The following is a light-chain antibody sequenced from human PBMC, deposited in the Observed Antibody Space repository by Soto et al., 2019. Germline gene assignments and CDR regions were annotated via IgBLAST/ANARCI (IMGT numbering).Light chain of an antibody. CDR3: SSYAGSNNYV. V-gene: IGLV2-8*01. Sequence: QAVLTQHPSACGSPRQSVTISCTVTSSVMGGYNYVSWYQQHPGKAPKLMIYEVSKRPSGVPDRFSGSKSGNTASLTVSGLQAEDEADYYCSSYAGSNNYVFGTGTKVTVL. CDR2: EVS. CDR1: SSVMGGYNY. J-gene: IGLJ1*01.